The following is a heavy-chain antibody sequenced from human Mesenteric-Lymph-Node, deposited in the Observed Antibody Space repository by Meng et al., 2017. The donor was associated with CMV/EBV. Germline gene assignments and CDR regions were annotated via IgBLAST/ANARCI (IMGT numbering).Heavy chain of an antibody. D-gene: IGHD6-19*01. CDR1: GFTFSSYA. J-gene: IGHJ6*02. CDR2: ISYDGSNK. CDR3: ARDTVSGWPPAGMDV. Sequence: SGFTFSSYAMHWVRQAPGKGLEWVAVISYDGSNKYYADSVKGRFTISRDNSKNTLYLQMNSLRAEDTAVYYCARDTVSGWPPAGMDVWGQGTTVTVSS. V-gene: IGHV3-30-3*01.